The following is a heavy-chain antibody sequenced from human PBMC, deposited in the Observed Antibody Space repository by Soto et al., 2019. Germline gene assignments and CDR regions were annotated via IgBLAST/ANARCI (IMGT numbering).Heavy chain of an antibody. V-gene: IGHV3-11*05. CDR2: ISSSSSHT. J-gene: IGHJ4*02. CDR1: GFTFSEYY. Sequence: PGGSLRLSCAASGFTFSEYYMSWILQAPWKGLEWVSYISSSSSHTNYADSVKGRFTISRDNAKNSLYLQMNSLRAEDTAVYYCAREHRVTMIVVVNSFDYWGQGTLVTVSS. CDR3: AREHRVTMIVVVNSFDY. D-gene: IGHD3-22*01.